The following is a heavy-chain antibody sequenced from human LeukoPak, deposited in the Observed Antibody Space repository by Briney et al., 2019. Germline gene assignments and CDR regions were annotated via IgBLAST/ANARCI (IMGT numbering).Heavy chain of an antibody. Sequence: GGSLRLSCAASGFTFSSYAMSWVRQAPGKGLEWVSAISGSGGSTYYADSVKGRFTISRDNSKNTLYLQMDSLRAEDTTVYYCAKDRFGIAVAYFDYWGQGTLVTVSS. D-gene: IGHD6-19*01. CDR2: ISGSGGST. J-gene: IGHJ4*02. CDR1: GFTFSSYA. CDR3: AKDRFGIAVAYFDY. V-gene: IGHV3-23*01.